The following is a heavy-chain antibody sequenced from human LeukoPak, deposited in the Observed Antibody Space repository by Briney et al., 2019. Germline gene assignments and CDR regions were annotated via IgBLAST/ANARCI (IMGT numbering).Heavy chain of an antibody. CDR1: GGSISSSNW. V-gene: IGHV4-4*02. J-gene: IGHJ5*02. CDR3: ARNLKNRITIFGVVIGWFDP. Sequence: PSGTLSLTCAVSGGSISSSNWWSWVRQPPGKGLEWIGEIYHSGGTNYNPSLKSRVTISVDKSKNQFSLKLSSVTAADTAVYYCARNLKNRITIFGVVIGWFDPWGQGTLVTVSS. D-gene: IGHD3-3*01. CDR2: IYHSGGT.